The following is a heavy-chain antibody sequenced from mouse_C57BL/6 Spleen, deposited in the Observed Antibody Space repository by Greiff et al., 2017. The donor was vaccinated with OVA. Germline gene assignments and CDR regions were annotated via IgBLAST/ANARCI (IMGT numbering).Heavy chain of an antibody. D-gene: IGHD2-3*01. V-gene: IGHV5-9-1*02. CDR1: GFTFSSYA. J-gene: IGHJ2*01. CDR3: TRAFYDGYSFDY. CDR2: ISSGGDYI. Sequence: EVQRVESGEGLVKPGGSLKLSCAASGFTFSSYAMSWVRQTPEKRLEWVAYISSGGDYIYYADTVKGRFTISRDNARNTLYLQMSSLKSEDTAMYYCTRAFYDGYSFDYWGQGTTLTVSS.